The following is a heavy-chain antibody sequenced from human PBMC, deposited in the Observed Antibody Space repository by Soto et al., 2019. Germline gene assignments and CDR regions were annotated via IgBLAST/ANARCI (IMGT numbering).Heavy chain of an antibody. D-gene: IGHD1-1*01. CDR2: ISAYNGNT. V-gene: IGHV1-18*04. Sequence: QVQLVQSGAEVKKPGASVKVSCKASGYTFTSYGISWVRQAPGQGLEWMGWISAYNGNTNYAQKLQRRVTMTTDTSTSTACMELRSLRSDDSAVYYCRGFKLRGTHAFDIWGQGTMVTFSS. CDR1: GYTFTSYG. J-gene: IGHJ3*02. CDR3: RGFKLRGTHAFDI.